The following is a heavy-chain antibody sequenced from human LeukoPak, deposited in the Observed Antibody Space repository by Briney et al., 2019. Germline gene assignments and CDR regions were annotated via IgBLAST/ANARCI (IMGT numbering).Heavy chain of an antibody. V-gene: IGHV1-69*13. CDR2: IIPIFGTA. D-gene: IGHD2-2*01. CDR3: ARESRSSNQMGLFDY. Sequence: ASVKVSCKASGGTFSSYAISWVRQAPGQGLEWMGGIIPIFGTANYAQKFQGRVTITADESTSTAYMKLSSLRSEDTAVYYCARESRSSNQMGLFDYWGQGTLVTVSS. CDR1: GGTFSSYA. J-gene: IGHJ4*02.